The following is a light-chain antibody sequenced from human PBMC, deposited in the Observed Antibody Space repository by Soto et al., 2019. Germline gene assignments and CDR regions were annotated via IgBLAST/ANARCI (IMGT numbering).Light chain of an antibody. Sequence: DIQLTQSPSFLSASVGDRVIITCRASQGITTYLAWYKQRPGKAPKLLIYAASTLEGGVPSRFSGSGSGTEFTLTISGLQTEDFATYYCQQLKTYPYTFGQGTKLEI. CDR2: AAS. J-gene: IGKJ2*01. V-gene: IGKV1-9*01. CDR1: QGITTY. CDR3: QQLKTYPYT.